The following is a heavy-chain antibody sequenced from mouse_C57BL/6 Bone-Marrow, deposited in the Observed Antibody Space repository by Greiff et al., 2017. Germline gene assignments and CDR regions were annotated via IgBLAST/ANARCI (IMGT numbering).Heavy chain of an antibody. D-gene: IGHD4-1*01. CDR1: GYTFTSYG. V-gene: IGHV1-81*01. J-gene: IGHJ2*01. CDR3: SSRRVLGSDY. Sequence: QVQLKQSGAELARPGASVKLSCKASGYTFTSYGISWVKQRTGQGLEWIGEIYPRGGNTNYNAKFKGKATLTADKSSRTAYMALRSLTSEDSAVYFFSSRRVLGSDYWGQGTTLTVSS. CDR2: IYPRGGNT.